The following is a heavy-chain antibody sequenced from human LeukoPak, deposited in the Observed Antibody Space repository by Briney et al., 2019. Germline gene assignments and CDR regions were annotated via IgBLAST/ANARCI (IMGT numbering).Heavy chain of an antibody. CDR2: IYHSGST. V-gene: IGHV4-59*12. CDR3: ARADTVTTLVPGCNWFDP. J-gene: IGHJ5*02. CDR1: GGSISSYY. Sequence: SETLSLTCTVSGGSISSYYWSWIRQPPGKGLEWIGYIYHSGSTYYNPSLKSRVTISVDRSKNQFSLKLSSVTAADTAVYYCARADTVTTLVPGCNWFDPWGQGTLVTVSS. D-gene: IGHD4-11*01.